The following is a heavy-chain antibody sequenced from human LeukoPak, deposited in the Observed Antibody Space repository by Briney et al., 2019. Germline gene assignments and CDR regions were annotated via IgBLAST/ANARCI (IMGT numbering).Heavy chain of an antibody. Sequence: ASVKVSCKAPGYTFTSYYMHWVRQAPGQGLEWMGIINPSGGSTSYAQKFQGRVTMTRDTSTSTVYMELSSLRSEDTAVYYCAREIVSYDFWSGYSPYFDYWGQGTLVTVSS. CDR2: INPSGGST. CDR1: GYTFTSYY. CDR3: AREIVSYDFWSGYSPYFDY. J-gene: IGHJ4*02. V-gene: IGHV1-46*01. D-gene: IGHD3-3*01.